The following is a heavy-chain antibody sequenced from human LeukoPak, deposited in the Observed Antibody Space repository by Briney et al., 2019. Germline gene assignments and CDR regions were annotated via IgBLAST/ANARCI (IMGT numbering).Heavy chain of an antibody. CDR3: AKAEFGRIAAAGPFDY. CDR2: IRYDGSNK. V-gene: IGHV3-30*02. CDR1: GFTFSSYG. J-gene: IGHJ4*02. D-gene: IGHD6-13*01. Sequence: PGGSLRLSCAASGFTFSSYGMHWVRQAPGKGLEWVAFIRYDGSNKYYADSVKGRFTISRDNSKNTLYLQMNSLRAEDTAVYYCAKAEFGRIAAAGPFDYWGQGTLVTVSS.